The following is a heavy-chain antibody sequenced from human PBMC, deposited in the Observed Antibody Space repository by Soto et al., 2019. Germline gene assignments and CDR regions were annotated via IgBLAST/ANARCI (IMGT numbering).Heavy chain of an antibody. Sequence: SQTLSLTCAISGDSVSSDSASWNWIRQSPSRGLEWMGRTYYRSKWYNDYAASVKSRVTINPDTSKNHFSLLLNSVTPEDTAVYYCARAMGSGEGDFDYWGQGTLVTVSS. D-gene: IGHD3-10*01. CDR2: TYYRSKWYN. V-gene: IGHV6-1*01. CDR3: ARAMGSGEGDFDY. J-gene: IGHJ4*02. CDR1: GDSVSSDSAS.